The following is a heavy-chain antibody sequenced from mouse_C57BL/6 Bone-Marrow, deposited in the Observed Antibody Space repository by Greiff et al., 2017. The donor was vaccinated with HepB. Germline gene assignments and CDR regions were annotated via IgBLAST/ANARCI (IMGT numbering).Heavy chain of an antibody. CDR1: GYTFTDYY. CDR2: INPYNGGT. Sequence: EVQLQQSGPVLVKPGASVKMSCKASGYTFTDYYMNWVKQSHGKSLEWIGVINPYNGGTSYKQKFKGKATLTVYKSSSTAYMELNSLTSEYAACYYCAHSCWFAYWGQGTLVTVSA. V-gene: IGHV1-19*01. J-gene: IGHJ3*01. CDR3: AHSCWFAY. D-gene: IGHD2-12*01.